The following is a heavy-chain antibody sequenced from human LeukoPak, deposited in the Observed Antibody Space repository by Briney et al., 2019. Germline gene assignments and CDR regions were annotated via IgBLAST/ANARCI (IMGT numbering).Heavy chain of an antibody. D-gene: IGHD3-3*01. CDR1: GGSFSGYY. Sequence: SETLSLTCAVYGGSFSGYYWSWIRQPPGKGLEWIGEINHSGSTNYNPSLKSRVTISVDTSKNQFSLKLSSVTAADTAVYYCARSKYYDFWSGYLEWFDPWGQGTLVTVSS. J-gene: IGHJ5*02. CDR3: ARSKYYDFWSGYLEWFDP. CDR2: INHSGST. V-gene: IGHV4-34*01.